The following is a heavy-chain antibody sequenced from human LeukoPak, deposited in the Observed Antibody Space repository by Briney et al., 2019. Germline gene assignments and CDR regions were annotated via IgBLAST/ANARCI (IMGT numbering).Heavy chain of an antibody. CDR2: IKPKTDGETT. CDR3: ITPLPYSAQ. V-gene: IGHV3-15*07. D-gene: IGHD2-21*01. CDR1: GFTFSNAY. Sequence: GGSPRLSCVASGFTFSNAYMNWVRQAPGKGLEWVGRIKPKTDGETTEYAAPVKGRFSVSRDDSKNMLYLQMNSLKTEDTAVYYCITPLPYSAQGGQGTLVTVSS. J-gene: IGHJ4*02.